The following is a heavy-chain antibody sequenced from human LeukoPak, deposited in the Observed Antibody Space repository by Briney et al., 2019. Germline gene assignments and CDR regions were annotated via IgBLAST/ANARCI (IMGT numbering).Heavy chain of an antibody. Sequence: GGSLRLSCAASGFTFSNYAMSWVRQAPGKGLEWVSGIRSSGHNTYYEDSVKGRFTISRDNSKNMLYLQMNSPRAEDTAVYYCAKYVCGGDCYDYFDCWGQGTLVTVSS. CDR2: IRSSGHNT. CDR1: GFTFSNYA. CDR3: AKYVCGGDCYDYFDC. D-gene: IGHD2-21*02. V-gene: IGHV3-23*01. J-gene: IGHJ4*02.